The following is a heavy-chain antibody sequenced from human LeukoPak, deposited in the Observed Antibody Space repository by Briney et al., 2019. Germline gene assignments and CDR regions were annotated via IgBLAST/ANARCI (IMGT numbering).Heavy chain of an antibody. CDR1: GYSISSGYY. J-gene: IGHJ4*02. Sequence: PSETLSLTCAVSGYSISSGYYWGWIRQPPGKGLEWIGSIYHSGSTYYNPSLKSRVTISVDTSKNQFSLKLSSVTAADTAVYYCASRPVRTRITDYWGQGTLVTVSS. D-gene: IGHD2/OR15-2a*01. CDR2: IYHSGST. CDR3: ASRPVRTRITDY. V-gene: IGHV4-38-2*01.